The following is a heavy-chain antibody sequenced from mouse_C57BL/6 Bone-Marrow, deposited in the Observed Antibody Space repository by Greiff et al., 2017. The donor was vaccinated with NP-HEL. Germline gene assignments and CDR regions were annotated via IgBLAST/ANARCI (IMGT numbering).Heavy chain of an antibody. CDR2: IHPNSGST. CDR3: ARRGYDGYPLFGY. Sequence: QVQLQQPGAELVKPGASVKLSCKASGYTFTSYWMHWVKQRPGQGLEWIGMIHPNSGSTNYNEKFKSKATLTVDKSSSPAYMQLSSLTSEDSAVYDCARRGYDGYPLFGYWGQGTTLTVSS. D-gene: IGHD2-3*01. J-gene: IGHJ2*01. CDR1: GYTFTSYW. V-gene: IGHV1-64*01.